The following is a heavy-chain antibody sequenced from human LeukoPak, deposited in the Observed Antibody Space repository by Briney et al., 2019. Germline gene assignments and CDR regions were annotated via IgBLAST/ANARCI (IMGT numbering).Heavy chain of an antibody. CDR2: IYYSGST. Sequence: SETLSLTCTVSGGSISSYYWSWIRQPPGKGLEWIGYIYYSGSTNYNPSLKSRVTISVDTSKNQFSLKLSSVTAADTAVYYCARVRKAYDSSDYFDYWGQGTLVTVSS. D-gene: IGHD3-22*01. CDR3: ARVRKAYDSSDYFDY. CDR1: GGSISSYY. J-gene: IGHJ4*02. V-gene: IGHV4-59*01.